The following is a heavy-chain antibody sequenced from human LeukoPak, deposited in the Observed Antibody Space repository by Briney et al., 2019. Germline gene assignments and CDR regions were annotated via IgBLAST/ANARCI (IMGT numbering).Heavy chain of an antibody. Sequence: GGSLRLSCAASGFTFSNYWMHWVRQAPGKGLVWVSRINSDGSSTTYADSVKGRFTMSRDNAKNTLYLQTNSLRAEDTAVYYCARGGITAMDGCWGQGTLVTVSS. V-gene: IGHV3-74*01. CDR1: GFTFSNYW. CDR3: ARGGITAMDGC. CDR2: INSDGSST. J-gene: IGHJ4*02. D-gene: IGHD5-18*01.